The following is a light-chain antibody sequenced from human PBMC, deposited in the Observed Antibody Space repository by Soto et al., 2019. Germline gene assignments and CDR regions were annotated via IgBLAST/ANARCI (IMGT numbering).Light chain of an antibody. CDR1: QSVSGSH. J-gene: IGKJ4*01. Sequence: EIVLTQSPGTLSLSPGERATLSCRASQSVSGSHLAWYRQKPGQAPRLLIYGASTRATGIPDRFSGSGSGTDFTLTISRLEPEDFAVYYCQQYVTPPSLFGGGTKVEIK. CDR2: GAS. CDR3: QQYVTPPSL. V-gene: IGKV3-20*01.